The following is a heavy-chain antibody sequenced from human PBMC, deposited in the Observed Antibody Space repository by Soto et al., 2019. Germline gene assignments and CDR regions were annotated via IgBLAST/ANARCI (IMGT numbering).Heavy chain of an antibody. CDR2: IIPILGIA. D-gene: IGHD3-10*01. CDR3: AREPYGTHYNWFDP. CDR1: GVTFSSYT. J-gene: IGHJ5*02. Sequence: ASVKVSCKASGVTFSSYTISWVRQAPGQGLEWMGRIIPILGIANYAQKFQGRVTITADKSTSTAYMELSSLRSEDTAVYYCAREPYGTHYNWFDPWGQGTLVTVSS. V-gene: IGHV1-69*04.